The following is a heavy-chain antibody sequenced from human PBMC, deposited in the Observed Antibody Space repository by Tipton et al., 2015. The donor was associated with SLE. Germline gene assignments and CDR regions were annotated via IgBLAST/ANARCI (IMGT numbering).Heavy chain of an antibody. V-gene: IGHV4-4*09. CDR1: GGSFTSYY. D-gene: IGHD3-10*01. CDR3: ARVDGSGPDAFDI. J-gene: IGHJ3*02. Sequence: TLSLTCSVSGGSFTSYYWSWIRQPPGKGLEWIGYIYTGGRTDYNPSLKSRVTISVDTSKNQFSLKLSSVTAADTAVYYCARVDGSGPDAFDIWGQGTMVTVSS. CDR2: IYTGGRT.